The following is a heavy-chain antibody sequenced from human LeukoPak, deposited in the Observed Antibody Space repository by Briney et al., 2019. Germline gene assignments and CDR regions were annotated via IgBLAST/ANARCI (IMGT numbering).Heavy chain of an antibody. CDR2: INSDGSST. CDR3: AELGITMIGGV. Sequence: GGSLRLSCAASGFTFSSYWMHWVRQAPGKGLVWVSRINSDGSSTTYADSVKGRFTITRDNAKNTLFLQMNSLRAEDTAVYYCAELGITMIGGVWGKGTTVTISS. CDR1: GFTFSSYW. V-gene: IGHV3-74*01. D-gene: IGHD3-10*02. J-gene: IGHJ6*04.